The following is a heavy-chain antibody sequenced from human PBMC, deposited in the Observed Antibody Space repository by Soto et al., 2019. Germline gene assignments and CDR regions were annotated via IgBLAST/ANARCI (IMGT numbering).Heavy chain of an antibody. J-gene: IGHJ4*02. V-gene: IGHV4-31*03. Sequence: SETLSLTCTVSGGSISSGGYYWSWIRQHPGKGLEWIGYIYYSGSTYYNPSLKSRVTISVDTSKNQFSLKLSSVTAADTAVYYCATWYDSSGLGTFSFHYWGQGTLVTVSS. CDR2: IYYSGST. CDR3: ATWYDSSGLGTFSFHY. D-gene: IGHD3-22*01. CDR1: GGSISSGGYY.